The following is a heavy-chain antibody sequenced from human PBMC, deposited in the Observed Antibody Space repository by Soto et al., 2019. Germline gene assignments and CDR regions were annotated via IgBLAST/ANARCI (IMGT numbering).Heavy chain of an antibody. D-gene: IGHD5-12*01. CDR1: GYNFSAHY. J-gene: IGHJ4*02. V-gene: IGHV1-2*02. CDR2: ISPRRGDP. Sequence: QLVQSGAEVTKPGASVKVSCKTSGYNFSAHYIHWLRQPHGQGLEWMGWISPRRGDPHSADKFQDRLTATTDTATTTAFMHLSGLRVNVSAVYYCAKGGGYGHGHWGQGTPIIVSS. CDR3: AKGGGYGHGH.